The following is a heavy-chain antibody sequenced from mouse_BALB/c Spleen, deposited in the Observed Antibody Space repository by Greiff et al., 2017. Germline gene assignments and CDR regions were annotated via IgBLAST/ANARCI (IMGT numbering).Heavy chain of an antibody. D-gene: IGHD2-10*01. CDR3: ARDPRPTMVTTVFAY. Sequence: EVHLVESGGGLVQPGGSLRLSCATSGFTFTDYYMSWVRQPPGKALEWLGFIRNKANGYTTEYSASVKGRFTISRDNSQSILYLQMNTLRAEDTAMYYCARDPRPTMVTTVFAYWGQGTLVTVSA. CDR2: IRNKANGYTT. CDR1: GFTFTDYY. V-gene: IGHV7-3*02. J-gene: IGHJ3*01.